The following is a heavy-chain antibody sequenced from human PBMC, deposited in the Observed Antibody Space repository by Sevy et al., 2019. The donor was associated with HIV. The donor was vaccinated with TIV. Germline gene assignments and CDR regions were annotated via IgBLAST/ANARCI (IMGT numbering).Heavy chain of an antibody. CDR3: TTGGSLFQH. J-gene: IGHJ1*01. D-gene: IGHD3-16*01. Sequence: GGSLRLSCAASGFTFTNVWMSWVRQAPGKGLEWVAHIKSKTDGGTTDYAAPVRGRLTISRDNSKNKLYLQMNSLKTEGTAVYYCTTGGSLFQHWGQGTLVTVSS. CDR2: IKSKTDGGTT. V-gene: IGHV3-15*01. CDR1: GFTFTNVW.